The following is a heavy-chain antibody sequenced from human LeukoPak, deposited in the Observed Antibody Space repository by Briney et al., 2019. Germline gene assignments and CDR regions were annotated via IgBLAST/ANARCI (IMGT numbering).Heavy chain of an antibody. CDR3: ARLTVVTNPFDY. D-gene: IGHD4-23*01. V-gene: IGHV5-51*01. CDR2: IYPGDSDT. CDR1: GYSFTSYW. J-gene: IGHJ4*02. Sequence: GESLKISCKVSGYSFTSYWIGWVRQMPGKGLEWMGVIYPGDSDTKYSPSFQGQVTISADKSISTAYLQWSSLKASDTAMYYCARLTVVTNPFDYWGQGTLVTVSS.